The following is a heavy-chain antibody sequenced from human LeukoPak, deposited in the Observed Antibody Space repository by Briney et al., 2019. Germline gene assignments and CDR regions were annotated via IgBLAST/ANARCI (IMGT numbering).Heavy chain of an antibody. CDR3: ARGGGTEWLLVPFEY. CDR2: ISAYNGNT. D-gene: IGHD3-22*01. J-gene: IGHJ4*02. V-gene: IGHV1-18*01. CDR1: GYTFTSYG. Sequence: ASVKLSCKASGYTFTSYGISWVRQAPGQGLEWMGWISAYNGNTNYAQKLQGRVTMTTDTSTSTAYMELRSLRSDDTAVYYCARGGGTEWLLVPFEYWGQGTLVTVSS.